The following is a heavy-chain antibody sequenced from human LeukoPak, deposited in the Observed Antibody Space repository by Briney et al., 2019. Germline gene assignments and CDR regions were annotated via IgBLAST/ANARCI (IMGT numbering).Heavy chain of an antibody. D-gene: IGHD6-6*01. J-gene: IGHJ4*02. CDR1: GGSVSSGSYY. Sequence: SETLSLTCTVSGGSVSSGSYYWSWIRQPPGKGLEWIGYIYYSGSTNYNPSLKSRVTVSADTSKNQFSLKLSSVTAADTAVYYCARAAGGIAAFDYWGQGTLVTVSS. CDR3: ARAAGGIAAFDY. CDR2: IYYSGST. V-gene: IGHV4-61*01.